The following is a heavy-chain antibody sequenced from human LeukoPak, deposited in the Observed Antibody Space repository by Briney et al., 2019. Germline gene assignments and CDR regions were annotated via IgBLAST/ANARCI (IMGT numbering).Heavy chain of an antibody. V-gene: IGHV3-21*01. J-gene: IGHJ4*02. D-gene: IGHD2-2*01. CDR1: GFTFSTYS. CDR3: ARGRYSSSWDPIDY. CDR2: IGSSTNYI. Sequence: GGSLRLSCAASGFTFSTYSMNWVRQAPGKGLEWVSSIGSSTNYIYYADSVKGRFTISRDNAKNSLSLQMNSLRAEDTAVYYCARGRYSSSWDPIDYWGQETLVTVSS.